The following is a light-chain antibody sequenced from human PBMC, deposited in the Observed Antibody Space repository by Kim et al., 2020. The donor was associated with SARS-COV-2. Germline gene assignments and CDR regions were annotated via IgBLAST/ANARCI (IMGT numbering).Light chain of an antibody. V-gene: IGKV1-5*03. J-gene: IGKJ2*01. CDR1: QSISKW. CDR2: KAS. CDR3: QQYSSGSGTT. Sequence: DIQMTQSPSTLSASVGDRVTITCRASQSISKWLAWYQQKPGKAPNLLVYKASTLESGVPSRFSGSGSGTEFTLTISSLQPDDFATYFCQQYSSGSGTTFGQGTKLDI.